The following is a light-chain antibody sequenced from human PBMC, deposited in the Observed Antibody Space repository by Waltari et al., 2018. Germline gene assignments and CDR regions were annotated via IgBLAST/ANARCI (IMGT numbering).Light chain of an antibody. CDR1: QSISNY. CDR3: QQSHSAPRT. Sequence: DIQMTQSPSSLSASVGDRVTITCRAIQSISNYLYWYPQKPGKAPKLLIFAASSLESGGPSRFSGSGSGTDFTLTITSLQPEDFATYYCQQSHSAPRTFGQGTKVEIK. J-gene: IGKJ1*01. V-gene: IGKV1-39*01. CDR2: AAS.